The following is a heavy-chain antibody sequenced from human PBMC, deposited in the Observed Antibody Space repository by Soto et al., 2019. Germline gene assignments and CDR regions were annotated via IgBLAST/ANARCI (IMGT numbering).Heavy chain of an antibody. Sequence: XSVKVSCKASGYTFTCYYMHLVRQAPGQGLEWMGWINPNSGGTKYAQKFKGRVTMTRDTSISTAYMELSRLRSDDTAVYYCARDQSDAFDIWGQGTMVTVSS. CDR2: INPNSGGT. CDR1: GYTFTCYY. CDR3: ARDQSDAFDI. J-gene: IGHJ3*02. V-gene: IGHV1-2*02.